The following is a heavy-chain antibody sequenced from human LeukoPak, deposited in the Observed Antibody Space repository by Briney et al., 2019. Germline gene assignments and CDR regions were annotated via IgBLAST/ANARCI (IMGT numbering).Heavy chain of an antibody. CDR1: DFSIINIYY. CDR3: ARHVWGSISYMDV. CDR2: IYHSGSI. V-gene: IGHV4-38-2*02. J-gene: IGHJ6*03. D-gene: IGHD6-6*01. Sequence: PSETLSLTCTVSDFSIINIYYWGWIRQPPGKGLERIGSIYHSGSIYYNPSLRSRGTISVDTSKKQFSLRLSSVTAADTAVYYCARHVWGSISYMDVWGKGTTVTVSS.